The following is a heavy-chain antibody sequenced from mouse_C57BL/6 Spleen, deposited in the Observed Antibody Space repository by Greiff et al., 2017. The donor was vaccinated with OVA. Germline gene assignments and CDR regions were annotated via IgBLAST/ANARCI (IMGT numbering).Heavy chain of an antibody. Sequence: EVKLMESEGGLVQPGSSMKLSCTASGFTFSDYYMAWVRQVPEKGLEWVANINYDGSSTYYLDSLKSRFIISRDNAKNILYLQMSSLKSEDTATYYCARVRRRYFDVWGTGTTVTVSS. CDR1: GFTFSDYY. CDR3: ARVRRRYFDV. J-gene: IGHJ1*03. V-gene: IGHV5-16*01. CDR2: INYDGSST.